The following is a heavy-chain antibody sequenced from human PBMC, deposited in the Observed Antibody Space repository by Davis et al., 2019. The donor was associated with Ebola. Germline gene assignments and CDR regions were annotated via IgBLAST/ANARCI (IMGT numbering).Heavy chain of an antibody. Sequence: PGGSLRLSCAASGFTFSSYTMNWVRQAPGKGLEWVSAITGSGANTYYAGSVKGRFTVSRDNSKNTLHLQMNGLRAEDTAVYYCAAEGRSSRPGYWGQGTLVTVSS. J-gene: IGHJ4*02. CDR3: AAEGRSSRPGY. CDR2: ITGSGANT. D-gene: IGHD3-10*01. V-gene: IGHV3-23*01. CDR1: GFTFSSYT.